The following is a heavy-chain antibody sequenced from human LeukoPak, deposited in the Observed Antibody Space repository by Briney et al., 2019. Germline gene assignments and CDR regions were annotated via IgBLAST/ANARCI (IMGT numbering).Heavy chain of an antibody. CDR1: GLTFRSYG. D-gene: IGHD3-9*01. V-gene: IGHV3-23*01. J-gene: IGHJ4*02. CDR3: AKDAYNYCDILTEGFDPIDY. Sequence: GGSLRLSCAASGLTFRSYGMSWVRQAPGRGLEWVSAISGSGGSTYYADSVKGPFTISRDNSKNTLYLQMNSLRAEDTAVYYCAKDAYNYCDILTEGFDPIDYWGQGTLVTVSS. CDR2: ISGSGGST.